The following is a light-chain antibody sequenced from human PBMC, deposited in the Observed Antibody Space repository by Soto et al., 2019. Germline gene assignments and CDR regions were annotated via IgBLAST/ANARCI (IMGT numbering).Light chain of an antibody. J-gene: IGKJ1*01. CDR1: QSISGY. Sequence: DVQLTKSPSSLFAAILDRVTITCRASQSISGYLNWYKQKQGKAPKLLIYAESSLQSGVPSRFSGSGSGKDFTITISRLENEDFELYYCQQYHTSHITFGQGTKVDIK. CDR2: AES. CDR3: QQYHTSHIT. V-gene: IGKV1-39*01.